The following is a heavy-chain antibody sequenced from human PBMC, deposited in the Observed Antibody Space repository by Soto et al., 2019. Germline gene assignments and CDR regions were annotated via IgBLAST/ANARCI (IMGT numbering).Heavy chain of an antibody. D-gene: IGHD3-16*01. CDR1: GFTFSTYW. CDR3: VCGGNFFVY. CDR2: LYQDGSER. V-gene: IGHV3-7*01. Sequence: EVQLVESGGGLVQPGGSLRLSCAASGFTFSTYWMTWVRRPPGKGLEWVANLYQDGSERYYVDSVRGRFTISRDNAMKSLYLQMNSLRAEDTAVYYCVCGGNFFVYWGQGTLVTVS. J-gene: IGHJ4*02.